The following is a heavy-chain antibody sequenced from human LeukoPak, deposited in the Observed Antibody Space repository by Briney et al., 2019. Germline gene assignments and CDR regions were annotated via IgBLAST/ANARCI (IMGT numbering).Heavy chain of an antibody. CDR1: GFTFNEYA. CDR2: ISWNSANK. D-gene: IGHD2-15*01. CDR3: ARASWDIVVVVAATSPY. J-gene: IGHJ4*02. V-gene: IGHV3-9*01. Sequence: GRSLRLSCAASGFTFNEYAMHWVRLAPGKGLEWVSGISWNSANKDYADSVKGRFTISRDNAKNSLYLQMNSLRPEDSALYYCARASWDIVVVVAATSPYWGQGTLVTVSS.